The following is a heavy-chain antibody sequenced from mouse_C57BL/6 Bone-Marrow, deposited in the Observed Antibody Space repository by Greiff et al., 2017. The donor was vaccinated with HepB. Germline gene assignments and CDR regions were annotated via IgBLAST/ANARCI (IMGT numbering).Heavy chain of an antibody. CDR2: ISYDGSN. D-gene: IGHD1-1*01. CDR3: ARDGFITTVVATKAMDY. CDR1: GYSITSGYY. V-gene: IGHV3-6*01. J-gene: IGHJ4*01. Sequence: VQLKESGPGLVKPSQSLSLTCSVTGYSITSGYYWNWIRQFPGNKLEWMGYISYDGSNNYNPSLKNRISITRDTSKNQFFLKLNSVTTEDTATYYCARDGFITTVVATKAMDYWGQGTSVTVSS.